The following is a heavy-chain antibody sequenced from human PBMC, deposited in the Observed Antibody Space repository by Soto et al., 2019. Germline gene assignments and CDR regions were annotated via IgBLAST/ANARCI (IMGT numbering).Heavy chain of an antibody. CDR1: GGCISSGGNY. V-gene: IGHV4-31*03. D-gene: IGHD6-6*01. Sequence: SETLSLTCSVSGGCISSGGNYWSWIRQHPGKGLEWIGYIYYSGSTYYNPSLKSRVTISVDTSKNQFSLKLSSVTAADTAVYYCASSSSSHYYYGMDVWGQGTTVTVSS. CDR3: ASSSSSHYYYGMDV. J-gene: IGHJ6*02. CDR2: IYYSGST.